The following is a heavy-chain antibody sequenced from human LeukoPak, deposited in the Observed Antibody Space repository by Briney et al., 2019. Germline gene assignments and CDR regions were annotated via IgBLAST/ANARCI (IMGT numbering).Heavy chain of an antibody. J-gene: IGHJ3*02. V-gene: IGHV4-39*01. Sequence: SETLSLTCTVSGGSISSSSYYWGWVRQPPGKGLEWIGSIYYSGSTYYNPSLRSRVTISVDTSKNQFSLKLSSVTAADTAVYYCARAWRMEWELLASAFDIWGQGTMVTVSS. D-gene: IGHD1-26*01. CDR1: GGSISSSSYY. CDR3: ARAWRMEWELLASAFDI. CDR2: IYYSGST.